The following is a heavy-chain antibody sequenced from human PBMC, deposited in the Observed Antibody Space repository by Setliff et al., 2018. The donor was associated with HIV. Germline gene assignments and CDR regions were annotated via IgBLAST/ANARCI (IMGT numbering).Heavy chain of an antibody. V-gene: IGHV3-7*01. CDR2: IKQDGSEK. Sequence: PGGSLRLSCAASGFTFSSHWMSWIRQAPGKGLEWVASIKQDGSEKYFVDSVKGRFTISRDNAKDSMFLQMNSLRGEDTAVYYCATNFLYDILTGYFPYHFDNWGQGTLVTVSS. J-gene: IGHJ4*02. D-gene: IGHD3-9*01. CDR1: GFTFSSHW. CDR3: ATNFLYDILTGYFPYHFDN.